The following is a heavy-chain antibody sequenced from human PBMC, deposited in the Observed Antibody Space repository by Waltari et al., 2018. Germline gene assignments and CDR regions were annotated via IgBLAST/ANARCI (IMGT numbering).Heavy chain of an antibody. CDR2: IRSKAYGGTT. CDR1: GFTFGDYA. Sequence: EAQLVESGGGLVQPGRSLRLSCTASGFTFGDYAMSWFRQAPGKGLEWVGFIRSKAYGGTTEYAASVKGRFTISRDDSKSIAYLQMNSLKTEDTAVYYCTRDQVGARSDYWGQGTLVTVSS. J-gene: IGHJ4*02. D-gene: IGHD1-26*01. V-gene: IGHV3-49*03. CDR3: TRDQVGARSDY.